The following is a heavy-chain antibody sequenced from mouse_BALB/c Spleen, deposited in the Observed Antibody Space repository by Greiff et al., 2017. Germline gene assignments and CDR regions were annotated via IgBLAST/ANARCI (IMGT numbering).Heavy chain of an antibody. CDR1: GYTFTSYT. CDR3: LLRLFDY. Sequence: QVQLKESAAELARPGASVKMSCKASGYTFTSYTMHWVKQRPGQGLEWIGYINPSSGYTEYNQKFKDKTTLTADKSSSTAYMQLSSLTSEDSAVYYCLLRLFDYWGQGTTLTVSS. V-gene: IGHV1-4*02. CDR2: INPSSGYT. D-gene: IGHD1-2*01. J-gene: IGHJ2*01.